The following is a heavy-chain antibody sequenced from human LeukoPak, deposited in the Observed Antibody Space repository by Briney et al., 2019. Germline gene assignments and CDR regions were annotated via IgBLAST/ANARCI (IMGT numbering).Heavy chain of an antibody. CDR2: IYYSGST. CDR3: ARGYGETSTR. D-gene: IGHD4-17*01. Sequence: SETLSLTCTVPGGSISSYYWSWIRQPPGKGLEWIGHIYYSGSTNFNPSLKSRVTISVDTSKNQFSLKLSSVTAADTAVYYCARGYGETSTRWGQGTLVTVSS. V-gene: IGHV4-59*01. CDR1: GGSISSYY. J-gene: IGHJ4*02.